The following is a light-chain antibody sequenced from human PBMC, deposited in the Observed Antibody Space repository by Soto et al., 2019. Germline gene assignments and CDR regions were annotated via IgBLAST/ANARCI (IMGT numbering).Light chain of an antibody. CDR3: QQYDSYPLT. J-gene: IGKJ4*01. CDR2: DVS. V-gene: IGKV1-5*01. CDR1: QSISSW. Sequence: DIHMTQSPSTLAASVGDRGTITCRASQSISSWLAWYQQKPGKAPKFLIYDVSTLESGVPSRFRGSGSGTEFTLTISSLQPEDFETYYCQQYDSYPLTFGGGTKVDIK.